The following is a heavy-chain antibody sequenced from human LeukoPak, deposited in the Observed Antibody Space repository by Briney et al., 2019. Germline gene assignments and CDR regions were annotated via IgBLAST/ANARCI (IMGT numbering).Heavy chain of an antibody. CDR2: IYHSGST. V-gene: IGHV4-39*07. Sequence: SETLSLTCTVSGGSISSSSYYWGWIRQPPGKGLEWIGSIYHSGSTYYNPSLKSRVTISVDTSKNQFSLKLSSVTAADTAVYYCARDTPPGPDCSSTSCYSFDYWGQGTLVTVSS. D-gene: IGHD2-2*01. CDR1: GGSISSSSYY. J-gene: IGHJ4*02. CDR3: ARDTPPGPDCSSTSCYSFDY.